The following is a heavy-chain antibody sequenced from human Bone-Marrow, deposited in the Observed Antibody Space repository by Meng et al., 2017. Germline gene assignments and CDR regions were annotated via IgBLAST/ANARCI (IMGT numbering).Heavy chain of an antibody. D-gene: IGHD3-10*01. CDR3: AKYSYGLGDYFDY. J-gene: IGHJ4*02. V-gene: IGHV3-15*01. CDR1: GFTFSNAW. Sequence: GESLKISCAASGFTFSNAWMTWVRQAPGKGLEWIGRMKSNVDGGTVDYAAAVKGRFFISRDDSENTFYLQMNSLRAEDTALYYCAKYSYGLGDYFDYWGQGALVTVSS. CDR2: MKSNVDGGTV.